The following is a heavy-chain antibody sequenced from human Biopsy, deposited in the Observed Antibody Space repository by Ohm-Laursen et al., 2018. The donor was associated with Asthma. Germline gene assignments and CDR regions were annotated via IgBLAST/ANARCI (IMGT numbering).Heavy chain of an antibody. Sequence: GSLRLSCSASGFTFSSYAMSWVRQAPGKGLEWVSAISGSGGSTYYADSVKGRFTISRDNPKNTLYLQMNSLRAEDTAVYYCATFPYGDYLPLDYWGQGTLVTVSS. D-gene: IGHD4-17*01. CDR3: ATFPYGDYLPLDY. V-gene: IGHV3-23*01. CDR2: ISGSGGST. J-gene: IGHJ4*02. CDR1: GFTFSSYA.